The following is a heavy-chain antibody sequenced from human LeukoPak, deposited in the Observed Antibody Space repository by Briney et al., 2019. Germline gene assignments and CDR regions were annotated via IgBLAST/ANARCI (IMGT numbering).Heavy chain of an antibody. Sequence: GGSLRLSCAVSGFTVNSNYMNWVRQAPGKGLEWVSVIYSGGSTFYADSVKGRFTISRDNSKNTLYLQMNSLRAEDTAVYYCARDLTFDYWGQGTPVTVSS. J-gene: IGHJ4*02. V-gene: IGHV3-53*01. CDR2: IYSGGST. CDR1: GFTVNSNY. CDR3: ARDLTFDY. D-gene: IGHD4/OR15-4a*01.